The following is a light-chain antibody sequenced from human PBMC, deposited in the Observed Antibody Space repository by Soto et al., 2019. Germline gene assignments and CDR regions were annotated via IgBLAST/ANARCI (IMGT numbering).Light chain of an antibody. CDR2: DVT. V-gene: IGLV2-14*01. CDR3: SSYRSGDTYV. CDR1: SSDVGGYNY. J-gene: IGLJ1*01. Sequence: LTQPASVSGSPGQSITISCTGTSSDVGGYNYVSWYQQHPGKAPKLMIYDVTNRPSGVSNRFSGSKSGNTASLTISGLQAEDEADYYCSSYRSGDTYVFGIGTKVTVL.